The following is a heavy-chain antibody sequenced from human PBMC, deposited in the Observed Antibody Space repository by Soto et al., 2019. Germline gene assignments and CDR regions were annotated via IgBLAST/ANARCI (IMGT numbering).Heavy chain of an antibody. CDR1: GFTFSNAW. V-gene: IGHV3-15*01. CDR3: TTDPADYDRLYGY. Sequence: NPGVSLRLSCAASGFTFSNAWMSWVRQAPGKGLEWVGRIKSKTDGGTTDYAAPVKGRFTISRDDSKNTLYLQMNSLRTEDTAVYYCTTDPADYDRLYGYWGQGTLVTVSS. CDR2: IKSKTDGGTT. J-gene: IGHJ4*02. D-gene: IGHD3-22*01.